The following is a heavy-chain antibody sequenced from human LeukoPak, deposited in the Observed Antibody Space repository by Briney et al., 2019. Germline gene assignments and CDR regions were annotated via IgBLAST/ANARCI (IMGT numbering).Heavy chain of an antibody. V-gene: IGHV1-69*05. J-gene: IGHJ4*02. CDR1: GGTFSSYA. Sequence: SVKVSCKASGGTFSSYAIIWVRQAPGQGLEWMGGIIPIFGTANYAQKFQGRVTITTDESTSTAYMELSSLRSEDTAVYYCASYYGSGSYYFDYWGQGTLVTVSS. CDR3: ASYYGSGSYYFDY. D-gene: IGHD3-10*01. CDR2: IIPIFGTA.